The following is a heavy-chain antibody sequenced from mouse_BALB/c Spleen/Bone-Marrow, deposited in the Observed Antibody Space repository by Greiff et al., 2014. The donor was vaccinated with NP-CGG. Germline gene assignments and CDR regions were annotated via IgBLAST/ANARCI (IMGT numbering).Heavy chain of an antibody. CDR2: IDPYDSET. D-gene: IGHD2-3*01. Sequence: QGQLKQSGAELGRPGASVKLSCKASGYKFTSYWVNWGKQRPEQGLEWIGRIDPYDSETHYNQKFKEKAILTVDKSSSTAYMQLSSLTSEDSAVYYCARGSMILNYFDYWGQGTTLTVSS. CDR1: GYKFTSYW. V-gene: IGHV1-74*01. J-gene: IGHJ2*01. CDR3: ARGSMILNYFDY.